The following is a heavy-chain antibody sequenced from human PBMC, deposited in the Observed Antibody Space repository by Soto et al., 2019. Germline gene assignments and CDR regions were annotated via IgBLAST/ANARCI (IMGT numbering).Heavy chain of an antibody. D-gene: IGHD2-21*01. V-gene: IGHV3-11*01. Sequence: PGGSLRLSCAASGFTFSDYYMSWIRQAPGKGLEWVSYISSSGSTIYYADSVKGRFTISRDNAKNSLYLQMNSLRAEDTAVYYCARVGGYCGGDCPHEDYYYYMDVWGKGTTVTVSS. CDR3: ARVGGYCGGDCPHEDYYYYMDV. J-gene: IGHJ6*03. CDR1: GFTFSDYY. CDR2: ISSSGSTI.